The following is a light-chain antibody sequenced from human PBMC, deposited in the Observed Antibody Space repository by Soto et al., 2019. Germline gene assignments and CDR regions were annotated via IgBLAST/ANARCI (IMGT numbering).Light chain of an antibody. CDR1: SSDVGGYNY. Sequence: QSALTQPRSVSGSPGQSVTISCTGTSSDVGGYNYVSWYQQHPGKAPKLMIYDVSKRPSRVPDRFSGSKSGNTASLTISGLQAEDEADYYCCSYAGSYTSHYVFGTGTKLTVL. CDR3: CSYAGSYTSHYV. V-gene: IGLV2-11*01. CDR2: DVS. J-gene: IGLJ1*01.